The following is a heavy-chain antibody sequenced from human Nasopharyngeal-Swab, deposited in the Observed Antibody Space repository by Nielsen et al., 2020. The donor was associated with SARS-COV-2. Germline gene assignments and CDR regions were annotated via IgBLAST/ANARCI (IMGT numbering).Heavy chain of an antibody. D-gene: IGHD2-8*01. CDR3: AKDHQLIRNYYYYDMDV. Sequence: WIRQPPGKGLEWMAVISYDGIKKYYADSVKGRFTLSRDNSKNTLYLQMNSLRTEDTAVYYCAKDHQLIRNYYYYDMDVWGQRTTVTVSS. V-gene: IGHV3-30*18. J-gene: IGHJ6*02. CDR2: ISYDGIKK.